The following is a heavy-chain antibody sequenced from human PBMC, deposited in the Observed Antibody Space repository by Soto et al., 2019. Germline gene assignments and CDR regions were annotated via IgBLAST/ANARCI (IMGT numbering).Heavy chain of an antibody. CDR1: GFTFSSYW. J-gene: IGHJ6*02. Sequence: GGSLRLSCAASGFTFSSYWMSWVRQAPGKGLEWVANIKQDGSEKYYVDSVKGRFTISRDNAKNSLYLQMNSLRAEDTAVYYCARDFSSGFSGVSYYYGMDVWGQGTTVTVSS. D-gene: IGHD6-19*01. V-gene: IGHV3-7*01. CDR3: ARDFSSGFSGVSYYYGMDV. CDR2: IKQDGSEK.